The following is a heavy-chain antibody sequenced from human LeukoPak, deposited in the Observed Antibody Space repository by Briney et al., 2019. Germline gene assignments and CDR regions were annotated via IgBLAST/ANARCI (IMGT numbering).Heavy chain of an antibody. CDR2: ISAYNGNT. V-gene: IGHV1-18*01. J-gene: IGHJ4*02. CDR3: ARETAWGTMVRGVTTSFDY. CDR1: GYTFTSYG. Sequence: GASVKVSCKASGYTFTSYGISWVRQAPGQGLEWMGWISAYNGNTNYAQKLQGRVTMTTDTSTSTAYMELRSLRADDTAVYYCARETAWGTMVRGVTTSFDYWGQGTLVTVSS. D-gene: IGHD3-10*01.